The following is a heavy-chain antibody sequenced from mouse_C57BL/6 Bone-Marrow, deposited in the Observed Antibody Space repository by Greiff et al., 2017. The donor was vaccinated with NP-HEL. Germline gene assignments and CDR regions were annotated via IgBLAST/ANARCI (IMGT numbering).Heavy chain of an antibody. V-gene: IGHV14-2*01. J-gene: IGHJ4*01. D-gene: IGHD2-4*01. CDR2: IDPEDGET. CDR1: GFNIKDYY. CDR3: ARPYYDYDLYYAMDY. Sequence: EVQRVESGAELVKPGASVKLSCTASGFNIKDYYMHWVKQRTEQGLEWIGRIDPEDGETKYAPKFQGKATITADTSSNTAYLQLSSLTSEDTAVYYCARPYYDYDLYYAMDYWGQGTSVTVSS.